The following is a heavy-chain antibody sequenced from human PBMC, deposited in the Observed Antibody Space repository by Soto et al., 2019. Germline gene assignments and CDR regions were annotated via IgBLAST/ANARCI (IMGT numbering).Heavy chain of an antibody. CDR3: ARGGQRLATNWFDP. D-gene: IGHD6-25*01. CDR1: GGSISSYY. CDR2: IYYSGST. J-gene: IGHJ5*02. Sequence: QVQLQESGPGLVKPSETLSLTCTVSGGSISSYYWSWIRQPPGKGLEWIGYIYYSGSTNYNPSLKSRVTISVDTSKNQFSLKLSSVTAADTAVYYCARGGQRLATNWFDPWGQGTLVTVSS. V-gene: IGHV4-59*01.